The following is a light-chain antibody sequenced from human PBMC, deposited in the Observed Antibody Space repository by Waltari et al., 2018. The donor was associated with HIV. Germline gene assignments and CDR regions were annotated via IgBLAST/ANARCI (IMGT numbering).Light chain of an antibody. J-gene: IGKJ4*01. Sequence: IVLTQSPGTLSLSPGEKATLSCRASQYISSHLAWYQQKPGQAPRLLISGASNRAAGIPARFSGSGSGTDFTLTITSLEPEDFAVYYCHQRRDWPPSVSFGGGTKVEIK. CDR1: QYISSH. V-gene: IGKV3-11*01. CDR3: HQRRDWPPSVS. CDR2: GAS.